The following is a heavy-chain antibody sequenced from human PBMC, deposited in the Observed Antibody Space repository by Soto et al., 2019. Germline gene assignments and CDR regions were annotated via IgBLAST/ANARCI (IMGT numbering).Heavy chain of an antibody. D-gene: IGHD3-10*01. Sequence: EVHLVESGGGLVKPGGSLRLSCAASRFTFSSYSMNWVRQAPGKGLEWVASISSRSSYIHYADSVKGRFTIARDNAENLLCLQMDGLRAEDTAVYYCARDLEWFGDNWFDPWGKGTLVTVSS. J-gene: IGHJ5*02. CDR1: RFTFSSYS. CDR3: ARDLEWFGDNWFDP. CDR2: ISSRSSYI. V-gene: IGHV3-21*06.